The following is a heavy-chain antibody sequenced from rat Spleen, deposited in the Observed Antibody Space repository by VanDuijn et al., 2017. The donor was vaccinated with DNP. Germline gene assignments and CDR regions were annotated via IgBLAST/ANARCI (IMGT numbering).Heavy chain of an antibody. V-gene: IGHV5-7*01. CDR1: GFTFSDYY. CDR2: ISYDGRGT. J-gene: IGHJ2*01. Sequence: EVQLVESGGGLVQPGRSLKLSCAASGFTFSDYYMAWVRLAPQRGLEWVASISYDGRGTYYRDSVKGRFTISRDNAESTLFLQMDSLGSEDTATYYCERAYGSPWYFDYWGQGVMVTVSS. D-gene: IGHD1-3*01. CDR3: ERAYGSPWYFDY.